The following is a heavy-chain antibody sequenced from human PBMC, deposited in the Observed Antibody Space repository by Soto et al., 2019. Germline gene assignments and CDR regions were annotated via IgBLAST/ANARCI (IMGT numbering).Heavy chain of an antibody. J-gene: IGHJ4*02. Sequence: SETLSLTCTVSGGSISSGGYYWTWIRQYPGKGLEWIGYIYYSGSTFYNPSIKSRVTISVDTSKNQFSLKLSSVTAADTAVYYCARGHEPIVATTSFDYWGQGTLVTVSS. CDR1: GGSISSGGYY. CDR2: IYYSGST. V-gene: IGHV4-31*03. CDR3: ARGHEPIVATTSFDY. D-gene: IGHD5-12*01.